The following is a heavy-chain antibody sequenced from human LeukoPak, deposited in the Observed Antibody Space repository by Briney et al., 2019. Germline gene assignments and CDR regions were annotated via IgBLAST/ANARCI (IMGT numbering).Heavy chain of an antibody. CDR1: GGTFSSYA. J-gene: IGHJ4*02. CDR2: IIPIFGTA. Sequence: SVKVSCKASGGTFSSYAISWVRQAPGQRLEWMGGIIPIFGTANYAQKFQGRVTITADESTSTAYMELSSLRSEDTAVYYCAIYPHYYGSGIPSDYWGQGTLVTVSS. D-gene: IGHD3-10*01. CDR3: AIYPHYYGSGIPSDY. V-gene: IGHV1-69*13.